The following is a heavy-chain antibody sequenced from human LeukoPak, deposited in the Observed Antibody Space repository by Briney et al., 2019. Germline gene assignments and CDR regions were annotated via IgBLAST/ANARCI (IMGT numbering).Heavy chain of an antibody. J-gene: IGHJ6*03. CDR2: MYHSGTT. D-gene: IGHD2-2*01. CDR3: ARGERYCSRTSCYYFYLDV. CDR1: GYSISSGHY. Sequence: PLETLSLTCAVSGYSISSGHYWGWIRQPPGKELEWIGSMYHSGTTYYNPSLKRRVSISVDTFENQLSLKFTSVTAADTAVYYCARGERYCSRTSCYYFYLDVWGKGTKVTVSS. V-gene: IGHV4-38-2*01.